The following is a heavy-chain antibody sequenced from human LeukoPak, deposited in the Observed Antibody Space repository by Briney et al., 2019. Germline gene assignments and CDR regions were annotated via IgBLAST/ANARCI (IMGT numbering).Heavy chain of an antibody. J-gene: IGHJ4*02. D-gene: IGHD5-18*01. CDR1: GGTFSSYA. CDR3: ARDGYSYGWQAFFDY. V-gene: IGHV1-69*01. Sequence: SVKVSCKASGGTFSSYAISWVRQAPGQGLEWMGGIIPIFGTANYAQKFQGRVTITADDSTSTAYMELSSLRSEDTAVYYCARDGYSYGWQAFFDYWGQGTLVTVSS. CDR2: IIPIFGTA.